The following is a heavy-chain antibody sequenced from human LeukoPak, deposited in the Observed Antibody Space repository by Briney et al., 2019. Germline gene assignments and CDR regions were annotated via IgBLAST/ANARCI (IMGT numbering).Heavy chain of an antibody. CDR3: ARDFGSGWPRLPFPGY. CDR1: GFTFSSYG. CDR2: ISGSGGST. J-gene: IGHJ4*02. Sequence: PGGSLRLSCAASGFTFSSYGMSWVRQAPGKGLEWVSAISGSGGSTYYADSVKGRFTISRDNSKNTLYLQMNSLRAEDTAVYYCARDFGSGWPRLPFPGYWGQGTLVTVSS. V-gene: IGHV3-23*01. D-gene: IGHD6-19*01.